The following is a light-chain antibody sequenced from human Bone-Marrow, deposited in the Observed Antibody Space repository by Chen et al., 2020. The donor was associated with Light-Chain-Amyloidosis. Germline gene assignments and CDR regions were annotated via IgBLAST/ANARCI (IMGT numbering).Light chain of an antibody. CDR1: SGDIGHYNY. J-gene: IGLJ1*01. CDR2: EVN. Sequence: QSALTQPPSASGSPGQSVTISCGGTSGDIGHYNYVSWYQQHPGNAPKLMIYEVNKRPSGVPDRFSGSKSGNTASLTVSGLQAEDEADYYCSSYAGSNTFVFGIGTKVTVL. CDR3: SSYAGSNTFV. V-gene: IGLV2-8*01.